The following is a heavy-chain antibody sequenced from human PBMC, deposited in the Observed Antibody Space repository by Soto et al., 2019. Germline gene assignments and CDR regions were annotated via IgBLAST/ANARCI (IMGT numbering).Heavy chain of an antibody. Sequence: SQTLSLTCAISGDSVSSISAACEWIRQYPSRGLEWLGRTYYRSKWYNDYAVSVKSRITINPDTSKNQFSLQLNSVTPEDTAVYYCARELAVAAPRSGMDVWGQGTTVTVSS. V-gene: IGHV6-1*01. D-gene: IGHD6-19*01. CDR1: GDSVSSISAA. CDR2: TYYRSKWYN. CDR3: ARELAVAAPRSGMDV. J-gene: IGHJ6*02.